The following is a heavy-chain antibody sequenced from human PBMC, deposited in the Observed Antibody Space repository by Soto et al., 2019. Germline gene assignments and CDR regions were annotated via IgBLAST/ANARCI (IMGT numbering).Heavy chain of an antibody. CDR3: AKDRTNTWSFDY. CDR1: GFTFSWHG. CDR2: ISSDGRDK. J-gene: IGHJ4*02. D-gene: IGHD1-1*01. V-gene: IGHV3-30*18. Sequence: QVQLVESGGGVVQPGRSLRLSCAVSGFTFSWHGMHWVRQAPGKGLEWVAMISSDGRDKSYADSVKGRFTISRDDSKNTLYLQMTSLRAEDTALYYCAKDRTNTWSFDYWGQGTLVTISS.